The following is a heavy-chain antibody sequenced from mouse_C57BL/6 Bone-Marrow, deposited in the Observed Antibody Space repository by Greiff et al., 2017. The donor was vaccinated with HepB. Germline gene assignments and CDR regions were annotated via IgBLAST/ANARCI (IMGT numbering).Heavy chain of an antibody. J-gene: IGHJ3*01. CDR3: ASPHHYGSSYGFAY. D-gene: IGHD1-1*01. CDR1: GFSLTSYG. V-gene: IGHV2-2*01. CDR2: IWSGGST. Sequence: VQLVESGPGLVQPSQSLSITCTVSGFSLTSYGVHWVRQSPGKGLEWLGVIWSGGSTDYNAAFISRLSISKDNSKSQVFFKMNSLQADDTAIYYCASPHHYGSSYGFAYWGQGTLVTVSA.